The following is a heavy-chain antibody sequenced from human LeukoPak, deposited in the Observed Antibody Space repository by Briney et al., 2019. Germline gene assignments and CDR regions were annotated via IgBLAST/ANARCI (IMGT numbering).Heavy chain of an antibody. Sequence: GGSLRLSCAASGFTFSSYSMNWVRQAPGKGLEWVSSISSSSSYIYYADSVKGRFTISRDNAKNSVSLQMNGLRVEDTAMYFCASLSGVPEYWGQGTLVTVPS. D-gene: IGHD7-27*01. CDR2: ISSSSSYI. V-gene: IGHV3-21*01. CDR1: GFTFSSYS. CDR3: ASLSGVPEY. J-gene: IGHJ1*01.